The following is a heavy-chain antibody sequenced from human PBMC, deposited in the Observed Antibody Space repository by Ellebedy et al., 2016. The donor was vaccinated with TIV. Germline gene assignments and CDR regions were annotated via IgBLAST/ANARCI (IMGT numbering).Heavy chain of an antibody. V-gene: IGHV4-59*01. Sequence: SETLSLTCTVSGGSIGGEYWSWIRQPPGKGLEYIGYMYYSGVSNYNPSLKGRVTISMRTSKNQFSLKLSSVTAADTAVYYCARERVYVSGSGRRYGLDVWGQGTTVIVSS. CDR3: ARERVYVSGSGRRYGLDV. J-gene: IGHJ6*02. CDR2: MYYSGVS. CDR1: GGSIGGEY. D-gene: IGHD3-10*01.